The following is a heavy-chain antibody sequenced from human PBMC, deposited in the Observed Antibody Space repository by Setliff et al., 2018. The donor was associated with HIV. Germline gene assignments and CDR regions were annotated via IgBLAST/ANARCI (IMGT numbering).Heavy chain of an antibody. CDR2: INPTVNT. CDR1: GGSLSGYY. V-gene: IGHV4-34*01. CDR3: ARGLFYSSSYYAY. Sequence: SETLSLTCAVSGGSLSGYYWTWIRQPPGKGLEWIGEINPTVNTNYNPSLKSRVIISVDTSQNEFSLKLDSVTAADTAVYFCARGLFYSSSYYAYWGQGALGTVSS. J-gene: IGHJ4*03. D-gene: IGHD3-10*01.